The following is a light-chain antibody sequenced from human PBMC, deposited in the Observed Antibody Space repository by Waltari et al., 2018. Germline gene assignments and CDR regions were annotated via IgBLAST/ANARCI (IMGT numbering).Light chain of an antibody. J-gene: IGKJ1*01. CDR3: QKYVSLPAT. CDR2: DAS. CDR1: QSVGRS. Sequence: EIVLPQSPGTLSLSPGERATLSCRASQSVGRSLAWYQQKPGQAPRLLIYDASSRAAGIPDRFSGSGSGTDFSLAISRLEPEDFAVYYCQKYVSLPATFGQGTKVEIK. V-gene: IGKV3-20*01.